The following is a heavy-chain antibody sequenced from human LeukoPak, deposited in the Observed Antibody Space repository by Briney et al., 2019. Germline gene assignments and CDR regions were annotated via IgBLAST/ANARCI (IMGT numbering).Heavy chain of an antibody. CDR2: XXXXXXET. J-gene: IGHJ6*02. CDR3: ATGGPYYYDSSGYYLLGMDV. V-gene: IGHV1-24*01. CDR1: GYTLTELS. D-gene: IGHD3-22*01. Sequence: ASVKVSCKVSGYTLTELSMHWVRQAPGKGLEWXGGXXXXXXETIYAQKFQGRVTMTEDTSTDTAYMELSSLRSEDTAVYYCATGGPYYYDSSGYYLLGMDVWGQGTTVTVSS.